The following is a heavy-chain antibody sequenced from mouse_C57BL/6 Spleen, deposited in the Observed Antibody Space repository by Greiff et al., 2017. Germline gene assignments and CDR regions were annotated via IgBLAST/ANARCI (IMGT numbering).Heavy chain of an antibody. CDR2: ISDGGSYT. CDR3: ARDRSNYAALAMDF. Sequence: EVKLMESGGGLVKPGGSLTLSCAASGFTFSSYAMSWVRQTPEKRLEWVATISDGGSYTYYPDPVKGLFTISRDNAKKNLYLQMSHLNSEDTAMYYCARDRSNYAALAMDFWGQGTSVTVSS. V-gene: IGHV5-4*01. J-gene: IGHJ4*01. D-gene: IGHD2-5*01. CDR1: GFTFSSYA.